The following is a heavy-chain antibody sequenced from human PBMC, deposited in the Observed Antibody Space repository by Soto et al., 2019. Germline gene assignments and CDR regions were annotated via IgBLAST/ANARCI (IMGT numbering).Heavy chain of an antibody. CDR2: ISGSGGST. J-gene: IGHJ4*02. Sequence: GGSLRLSCAASGFTFSSYAMSWVRQAPGKGLEWVSAISGSGGSTYYADSVKGRFTISRDNSKNTLYLQMNSLRAEDTAVYYCAKDLAARPGASGYYFDYWGQGTLVTVSS. D-gene: IGHD6-6*01. V-gene: IGHV3-23*01. CDR3: AKDLAARPGASGYYFDY. CDR1: GFTFSSYA.